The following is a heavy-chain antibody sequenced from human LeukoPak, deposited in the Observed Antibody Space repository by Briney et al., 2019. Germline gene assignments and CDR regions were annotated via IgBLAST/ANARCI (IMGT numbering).Heavy chain of an antibody. V-gene: IGHV1-69*04. J-gene: IGHJ4*02. CDR1: GGTFSSYA. Sequence: SVKVSCKASGGTFSSYAISWVRQAPGQGLEWMGRIIPILGIANYAKKFQGRVTITADKSTSTAYMELSSLRSEDTAVYYCASELWFGELLEPENYFDYWGQGTLVTVSS. CDR2: IIPILGIA. CDR3: ASELWFGELLEPENYFDY. D-gene: IGHD3-10*01.